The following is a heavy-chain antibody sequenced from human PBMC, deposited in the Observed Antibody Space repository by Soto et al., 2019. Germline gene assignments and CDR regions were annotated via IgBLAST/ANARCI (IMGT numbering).Heavy chain of an antibody. CDR3: ARAAVSGYVDY. CDR2: ISYPGST. CDR1: GGSISDYY. D-gene: IGHD2-15*01. V-gene: IGHV4-59*01. J-gene: IGHJ4*02. Sequence: QVQLQESGPGLVKPSETLSLTCTVSGGSISDYYWSWIRQPPGKGLEWIGYISYPGSTNYNPSLKSRVTISVDTSKNQFSLKLSSVTAADTAIYYCARAAVSGYVDYWGQGALVTVSS.